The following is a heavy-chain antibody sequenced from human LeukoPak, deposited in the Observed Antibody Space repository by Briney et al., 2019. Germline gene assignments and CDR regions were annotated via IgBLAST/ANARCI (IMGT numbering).Heavy chain of an antibody. D-gene: IGHD3-10*01. J-gene: IGHJ4*02. V-gene: IGHV1-18*01. CDR2: ISAYNGNT. CDR3: ASPGGYYGSGSFFHY. CDR1: GYTFTSYG. Sequence: ASVKVSCKASGYTFTSYGISWVRQAPGQGLEWMGWISAYNGNTNYAQKLQGRVTMTTDTSTSTAYMELRSLRSDDTAVYYCASPGGYYGSGSFFHYWGQGTLVTVSS.